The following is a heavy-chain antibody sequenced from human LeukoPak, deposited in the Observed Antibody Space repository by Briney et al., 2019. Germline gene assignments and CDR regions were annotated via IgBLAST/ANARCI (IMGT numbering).Heavy chain of an antibody. Sequence: ASVKVSCKASGFTFTSSAVQWVRLARGQRLEGIGWIVVGSGNTNYAQKFQERVTITRDMSTSTAYMELSSLRSEDTAVYYCAASPDYYDSSGYSYYFDYWGQGTLVTVSS. J-gene: IGHJ4*02. CDR3: AASPDYYDSSGYSYYFDY. CDR2: IVVGSGNT. D-gene: IGHD3-22*01. V-gene: IGHV1-58*01. CDR1: GFTFTSSA.